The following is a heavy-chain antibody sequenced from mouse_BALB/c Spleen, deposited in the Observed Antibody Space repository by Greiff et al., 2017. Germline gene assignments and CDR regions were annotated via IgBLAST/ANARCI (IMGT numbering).Heavy chain of an antibody. Sequence: QVQLQQSGPELVKPGASVRISCKASGYTFTSYYIHWVKQRPGQGLEWIGWIYPGNVNTKYNEKFKGKATLTADKSSSTAYMQLSSLTSEDSAVYFCARSGSSYGAMDYWGQGTSVTVSS. CDR2: IYPGNVNT. D-gene: IGHD1-1*01. CDR1: GYTFTSYY. V-gene: IGHV1S56*01. CDR3: ARSGSSYGAMDY. J-gene: IGHJ4*01.